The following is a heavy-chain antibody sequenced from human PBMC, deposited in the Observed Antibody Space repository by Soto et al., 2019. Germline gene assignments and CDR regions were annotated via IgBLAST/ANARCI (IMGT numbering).Heavy chain of an antibody. D-gene: IGHD3-3*01. J-gene: IGHJ6*03. V-gene: IGHV3-11*01. Sequence: GGSLRLSCAASGFTFSDYYMSWIRQAPGKGLEWVSYISSSGSTIYYADSVKGRFTMSRDNAKNSMYLQMNSLRAEDTAVYYGARDLQRTYYDFWSGYRAGYYYYYYMDVWGKGTTVTVSS. CDR2: ISSSGSTI. CDR3: ARDLQRTYYDFWSGYRAGYYYYYYMDV. CDR1: GFTFSDYY.